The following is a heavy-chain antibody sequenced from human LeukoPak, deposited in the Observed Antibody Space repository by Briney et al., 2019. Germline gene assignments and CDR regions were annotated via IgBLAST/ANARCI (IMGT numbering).Heavy chain of an antibody. D-gene: IGHD2-2*02. CDR1: GFTFSTYA. J-gene: IGHJ6*02. CDR2: IIASGDST. V-gene: IGHV3-23*01. Sequence: GGSLRLSCAASGFTFSTYAMSWVRQAPGKGLEWVSGIIASGDSTYYADSVKGRFTISRDNSKNTLYLQTNSLRAEDTAVYYCAKIRYTGNWDAMGVWGQGTTVTVSS. CDR3: AKIRYTGNWDAMGV.